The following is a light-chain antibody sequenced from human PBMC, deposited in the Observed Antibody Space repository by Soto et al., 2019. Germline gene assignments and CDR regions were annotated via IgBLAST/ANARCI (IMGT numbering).Light chain of an antibody. CDR3: AAWDASLSGPV. V-gene: IGLV1-47*01. CDR2: KNN. Sequence: QSVLTQPPSASETPGQRVTISCSGSSSNIGSNHVYWYQHLPGTAPKLLIYKNNQRPSGVPDRFSGSKYGTSASLAIGGLRSEDEADYYCAAWDASLSGPVFGGGTKLTVL. CDR1: SSNIGSNH. J-gene: IGLJ3*02.